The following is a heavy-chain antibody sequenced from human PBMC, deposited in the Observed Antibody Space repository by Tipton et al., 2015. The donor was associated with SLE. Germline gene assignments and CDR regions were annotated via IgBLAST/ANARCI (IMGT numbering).Heavy chain of an antibody. CDR2: MNPNSGYT. D-gene: IGHD2-2*01. Sequence: QSGAEVKKPGASVKAPCKASGYTFTNYDINWVRQATGQGLEWMGWMNPNSGYTGYAQKFQGRVTMTRNTSISTAYMELSSLKSEDTAVYYCAREAAAMASDYWGQGTLVTVSS. V-gene: IGHV1-8*01. CDR1: GYTFTNYD. CDR3: AREAAAMASDY. J-gene: IGHJ4*02.